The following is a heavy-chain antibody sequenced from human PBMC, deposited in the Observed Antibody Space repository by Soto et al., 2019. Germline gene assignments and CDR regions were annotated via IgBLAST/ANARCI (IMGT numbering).Heavy chain of an antibody. CDR2: IYTSGST. V-gene: IGHV4-4*07. CDR3: AIVQYYDLLNGYYRPEYYYGMDV. CDR1: GGSISSYY. D-gene: IGHD3-9*01. Sequence: SETLSLTCTVSGGSISSYYWSWIRQPAGKGLEWIGRIYTSGSTNYNPSLKSRVTMSVDTSKNQFSLKLSSVTAADTAVYYCAIVQYYDLLNGYYRPEYYYGMDVWGQGTPVTVSS. J-gene: IGHJ6*02.